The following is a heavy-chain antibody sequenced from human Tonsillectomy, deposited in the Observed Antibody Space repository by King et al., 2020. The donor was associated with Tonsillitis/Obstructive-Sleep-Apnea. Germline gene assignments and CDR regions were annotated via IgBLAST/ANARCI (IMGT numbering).Heavy chain of an antibody. CDR3: ARWYYDFWSGYYYYYYYMDV. V-gene: IGHV3-21*01. J-gene: IGHJ6*03. D-gene: IGHD3-3*01. Sequence: VQLVESGGGLVKPGGSLRLSCAASGFTFSSYSMNWVRQAPGKGLEWVSSISSSSSYIYYADSVKGRFTIYRDNTKNSLYLQMNSLRAEDTAVYYCARWYYDFWSGYYYYYYYMDVWGKGTTVTVSS. CDR1: GFTFSSYS. CDR2: ISSSSSYI.